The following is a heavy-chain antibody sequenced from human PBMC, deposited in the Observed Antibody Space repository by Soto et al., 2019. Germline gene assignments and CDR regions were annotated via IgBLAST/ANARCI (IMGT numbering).Heavy chain of an antibody. V-gene: IGHV4-39*01. CDR3: ARDMVPAARVMSEFDY. Sequence: PSETLSLTCTVSGGSISSSSYYWGWIRQPPGKGLEWIGSIYYSGSTYYNPSLKSRVTISVDTSKNQFSLKLSSVTAADTAVYYCARDMVPAARVMSEFDYWGQGTLVTVSS. CDR2: IYYSGST. J-gene: IGHJ4*02. D-gene: IGHD6-6*01. CDR1: GGSISSSSYY.